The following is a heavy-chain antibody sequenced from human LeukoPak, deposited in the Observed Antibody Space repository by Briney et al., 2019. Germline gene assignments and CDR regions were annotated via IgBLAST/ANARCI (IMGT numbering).Heavy chain of an antibody. D-gene: IGHD3-22*01. CDR2: IYYSGST. CDR3: ATTTYYYDSSGYDYPDY. V-gene: IGHV4-30-4*01. J-gene: IGHJ4*02. Sequence: SETLSLTCTVSGGSISSGDYYWSWIRQPPGKGLEWNGYIYYSGSTYYNPSLKSRVTISVDTPKNQFSLKLSSVTAADTAVYYCATTTYYYDSSGYDYPDYWGQGTLVTVSS. CDR1: GGSISSGDYY.